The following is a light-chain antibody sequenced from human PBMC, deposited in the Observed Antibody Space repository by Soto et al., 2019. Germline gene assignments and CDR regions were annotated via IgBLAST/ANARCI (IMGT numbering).Light chain of an antibody. V-gene: IGKV2-30*01. Sequence: DVVMTQSPLSLPVTLGQPASISCRSSQSLAYSDGNTYLNWFQQRPGQSPRRLIYKVSNRDSGVPDIFSGSGSGTDFTLKISRVEAEDVGVYYCMQGTHWPPYTFGQGTKLEI. CDR1: QSLAYSDGNTY. CDR2: KVS. J-gene: IGKJ2*01. CDR3: MQGTHWPPYT.